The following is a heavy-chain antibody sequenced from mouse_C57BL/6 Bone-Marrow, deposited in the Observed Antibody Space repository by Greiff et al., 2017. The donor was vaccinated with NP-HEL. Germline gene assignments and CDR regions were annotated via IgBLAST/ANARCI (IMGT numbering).Heavy chain of an antibody. J-gene: IGHJ2*01. D-gene: IGHD1-1*01. CDR2: IDPSDSYT. CDR3: ARGATVVPTLYYFDY. V-gene: IGHV1-69*01. Sequence: QVQLQQPGAELVMPGASVKLSCKASGYTFTSYWMHCVKQRPGQGLEWIGEIDPSDSYTNYNQKFKGKSTLTVDKSSSTAYMQLSSLTSEDSAVYYCARGATVVPTLYYFDYWGQGTTLTVSS. CDR1: GYTFTSYW.